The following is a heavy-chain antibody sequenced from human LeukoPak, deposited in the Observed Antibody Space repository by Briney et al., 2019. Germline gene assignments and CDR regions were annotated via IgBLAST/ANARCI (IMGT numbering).Heavy chain of an antibody. CDR2: IYYSGST. Sequence: SETLSLTCTVSGGSISSYYWSWIRQPPGKGLEWIGYIYYSGSTNYNPSLKSRVTISVDTSKNQFSLKLSSVTAADPAVYYCARIPVDRYCSSTSCYYFDYWGQGTLVTVSS. CDR1: GGSISSYY. D-gene: IGHD2-2*01. CDR3: ARIPVDRYCSSTSCYYFDY. J-gene: IGHJ4*02. V-gene: IGHV4-59*01.